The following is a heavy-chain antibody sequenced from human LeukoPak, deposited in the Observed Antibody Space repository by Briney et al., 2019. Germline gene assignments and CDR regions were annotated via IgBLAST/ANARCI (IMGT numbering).Heavy chain of an antibody. Sequence: SETLSLTCSVSGGSVSSSLNKWSWIRQPPGKGLEWIGEISYSGSASYNPSLRSRVTISIDTSTNQFSLTLDSVTAADTAVYYCATEAECSGGSCYSYGWFDPWGQGTQFIVSS. V-gene: IGHV4-61*01. J-gene: IGHJ5*02. CDR2: ISYSGSA. D-gene: IGHD2-15*01. CDR3: ATEAECSGGSCYSYGWFDP. CDR1: GGSVSSSLNK.